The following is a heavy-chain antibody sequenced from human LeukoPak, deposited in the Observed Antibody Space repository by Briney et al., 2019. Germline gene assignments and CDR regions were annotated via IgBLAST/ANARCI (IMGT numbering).Heavy chain of an antibody. CDR1: GYTFTGYY. CDR3: ATPTCSSTSCPRRDYYYYGMDV. V-gene: IGHV1-2*02. J-gene: IGHJ6*02. Sequence: GASVKVSCKASGYTFTGYYMHWVRQAPGQGLEWMGWINPNSGGTNYAQKFQGRVTMTRDTSISTAYMELSRLRSDDTAVYYCATPTCSSTSCPRRDYYYYGMDVWGQGTTVTVSS. D-gene: IGHD2-2*01. CDR2: INPNSGGT.